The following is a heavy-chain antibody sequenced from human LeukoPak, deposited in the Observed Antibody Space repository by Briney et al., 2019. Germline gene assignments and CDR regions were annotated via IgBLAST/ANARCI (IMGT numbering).Heavy chain of an antibody. CDR2: IYNSGST. CDR1: GYSISSGYY. J-gene: IGHJ4*02. CDR3: ARDPQYYYDSSGYGFDY. V-gene: IGHV4-38-2*02. D-gene: IGHD3-22*01. Sequence: PSETLSLTCTVSGYSISSGYYWGWIRQPPGKGLEWIGSIYNSGSTYYNPSLKSRVTISVDTSKNQFSLKLSSVTAADTAVYYCARDPQYYYDSSGYGFDYWGQGTLVTVSS.